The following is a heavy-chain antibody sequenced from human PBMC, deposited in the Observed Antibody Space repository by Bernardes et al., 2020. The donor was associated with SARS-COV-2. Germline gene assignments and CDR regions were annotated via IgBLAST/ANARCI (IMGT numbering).Heavy chain of an antibody. J-gene: IGHJ6*02. CDR3: ARQYEYYHSPHYYYAMDV. Sequence: SETLSLTCTVSGGSISGYYWSWMRQPPGERLEWIGYIYYSGNTDYNPSLKSRVTMSVDPSRNQFSLRLTSVTAADTALYYCARQYEYYHSPHYYYAMDVWGQGTTVTVSS. CDR1: GGSISGYY. CDR2: IYYSGNT. D-gene: IGHD3-22*01. V-gene: IGHV4-59*08.